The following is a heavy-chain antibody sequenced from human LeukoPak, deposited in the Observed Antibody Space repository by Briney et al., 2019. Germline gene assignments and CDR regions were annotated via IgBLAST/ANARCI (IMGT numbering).Heavy chain of an antibody. CDR3: ARAVTTRWGGYYFDY. Sequence: SETLSLICTVSGYSISTGYYWGWVRQTPGKGLEWLGTVFHTGATYYNPSLRSRVTISVDTSKNQFSLKLSSVTAADTAVYYCARAVTTRWGGYYFDYWGQGTLVTVSS. D-gene: IGHD4-17*01. V-gene: IGHV4-38-2*02. CDR2: VFHTGAT. CDR1: GYSISTGYY. J-gene: IGHJ4*02.